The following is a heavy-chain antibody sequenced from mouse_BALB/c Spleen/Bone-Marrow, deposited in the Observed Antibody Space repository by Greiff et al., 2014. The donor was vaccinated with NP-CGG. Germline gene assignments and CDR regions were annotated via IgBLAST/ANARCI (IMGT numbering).Heavy chain of an antibody. CDR3: ARPYYYGSSGDSWFAY. D-gene: IGHD1-1*01. V-gene: IGHV1-14*01. Sequence: VQLQQPGPELVKPGASVKMSCKASGYTFTSYVMHWVKQKPGQGLEWIGYIIPYNDGTNYNEKFKGKATLTSDKSSSTAYMELSSLTSEDSAVYYWARPYYYGSSGDSWFAYWGQGTLVTVSA. CDR2: IIPYNDGT. CDR1: GYTFTSYV. J-gene: IGHJ3*01.